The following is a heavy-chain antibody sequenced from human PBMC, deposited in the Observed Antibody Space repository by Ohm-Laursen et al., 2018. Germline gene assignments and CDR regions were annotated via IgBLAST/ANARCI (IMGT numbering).Heavy chain of an antibody. CDR1: GFTFSSYG. CDR3: ARDLSEIKYYDFWSGYFDY. J-gene: IGHJ4*02. V-gene: IGHV3-33*01. Sequence: SLRLSCAASGFTFSSYGMHWVRQAPGKGLEWVAVIWYDGSNKYYADSVKGRFTISRDNSKNTLYLQMNSLRAEDTAVYYCARDLSEIKYYDFWSGYFDYWGQGTLVTVSS. CDR2: IWYDGSNK. D-gene: IGHD3-3*01.